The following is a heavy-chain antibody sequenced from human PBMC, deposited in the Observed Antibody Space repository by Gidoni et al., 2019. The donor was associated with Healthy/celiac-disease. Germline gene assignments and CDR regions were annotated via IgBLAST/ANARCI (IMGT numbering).Heavy chain of an antibody. CDR1: GGSFSGYY. CDR3: ARGHVYYMDV. J-gene: IGHJ6*03. CDR2: INHSGST. V-gene: IGHV4-34*01. Sequence: QVQLQQWGAGLLKPSETLSLTCAVDGGSFSGYYWTWIRQPPGKGLEWIGEINHSGSTNYNPSLKSRVTISVDTSKNQFSLKLSSVTAADTAVYYCARGHVYYMDVWGKGTTVTVSS.